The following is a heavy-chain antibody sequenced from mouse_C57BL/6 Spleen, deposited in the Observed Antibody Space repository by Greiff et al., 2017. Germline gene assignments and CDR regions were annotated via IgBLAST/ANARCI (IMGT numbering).Heavy chain of an antibody. D-gene: IGHD1-1*01. CDR3: ARELRSSYYFDY. CDR2: IYPGSGST. Sequence: QVQLQQPGAELVKPGASVKMSCKASGYTFTSYWITWVKQRPGQGLEWIGDIYPGSGSTNYNEKFKSKATLTVDTSSSTAYMQLSSLTSEDSAVYYCARELRSSYYFDYWGQGTTLTVSS. V-gene: IGHV1-55*01. CDR1: GYTFTSYW. J-gene: IGHJ2*01.